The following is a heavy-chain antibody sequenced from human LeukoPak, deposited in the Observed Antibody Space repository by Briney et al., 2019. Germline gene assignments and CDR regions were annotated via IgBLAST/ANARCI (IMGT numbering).Heavy chain of an antibody. Sequence: PGGSLRLSCAASGLTFSSYAMSWVRQAPGKGLEWVSAISGSGGSTYYADSVKGRFTISRDNSKNTLYLQMNSLRAEDTAVYYCAKDKLMTTYYYYYMDVWGKGTTVTVSS. J-gene: IGHJ6*03. V-gene: IGHV3-23*01. CDR2: ISGSGGST. CDR1: GLTFSSYA. CDR3: AKDKLMTTYYYYYMDV. D-gene: IGHD2-8*01.